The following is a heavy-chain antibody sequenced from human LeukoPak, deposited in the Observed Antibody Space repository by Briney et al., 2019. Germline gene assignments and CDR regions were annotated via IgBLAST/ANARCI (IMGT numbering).Heavy chain of an antibody. Sequence: PGGSLRLSCTASGFTFSSYEMNWVRQAPGKGLEWVSYISSSGSTIYYADSVKGRFTISRDNAKNSLYLQMNSLRAEDTAVYYCARDIKSGDYWGQGTLVTVSS. D-gene: IGHD3-3*01. J-gene: IGHJ4*02. CDR1: GFTFSSYE. CDR3: ARDIKSGDY. V-gene: IGHV3-48*03. CDR2: ISSSGSTI.